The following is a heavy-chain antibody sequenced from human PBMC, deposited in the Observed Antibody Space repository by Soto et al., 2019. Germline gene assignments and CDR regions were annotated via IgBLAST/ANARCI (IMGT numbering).Heavy chain of an antibody. J-gene: IGHJ6*02. CDR2: ISHDRSNK. Sequence: QVQLVESGGGVDQPGRSLRLSCAASGFTFSRYGMHWVRQAPGKGLEWVAVISHDRSNKYYADSVKGRFTISRDNSKTTLYLKMNSLRAEDTAVYYCARDSYGMDVWVQGTTVTVSS. V-gene: IGHV3-33*01. CDR3: ARDSYGMDV. CDR1: GFTFSRYG.